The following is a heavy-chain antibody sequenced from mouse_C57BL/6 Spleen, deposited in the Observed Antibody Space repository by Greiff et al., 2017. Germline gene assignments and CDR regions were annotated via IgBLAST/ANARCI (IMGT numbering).Heavy chain of an antibody. J-gene: IGHJ3*01. CDR2: IYPGSGST. V-gene: IGHV1-55*01. CDR1: GYTFTSYW. D-gene: IGHD2-4*01. CDR3: ARTGEYDYEAWFAY. Sequence: QVQLKQPGAELVKPGASVKMSCKASGYTFTSYWITWVKQRPGQGLEWIGDIYPGSGSTNYNEKFKSKATLTVDTSSSTAYMQLSSLTSEDSAVYYCARTGEYDYEAWFAYWGQGTLVTVSA.